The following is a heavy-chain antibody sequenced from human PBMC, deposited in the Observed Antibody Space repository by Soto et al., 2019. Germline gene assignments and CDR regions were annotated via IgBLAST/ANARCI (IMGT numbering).Heavy chain of an antibody. Sequence: SETLSLTCAVYGGSFSGYYWSWIRQPPGKGLEWIGEINHSGSTNYNPSLKSRVTISVDTSKNQFSLKLSSVTAADTAVYYCARDPWRGSGSYGGYYYYYYGMDVWGQGTTVTVSS. CDR1: GGSFSGYY. D-gene: IGHD3-10*01. CDR2: INHSGST. J-gene: IGHJ6*02. V-gene: IGHV4-34*01. CDR3: ARDPWRGSGSYGGYYYYYYGMDV.